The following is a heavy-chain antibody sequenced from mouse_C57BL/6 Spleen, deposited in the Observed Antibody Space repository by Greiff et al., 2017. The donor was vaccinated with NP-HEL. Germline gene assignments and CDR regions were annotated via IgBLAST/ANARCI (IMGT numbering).Heavy chain of an antibody. D-gene: IGHD2-1*01. Sequence: QVQLQQPGAELVKPGASVKLSCKASGYTFTSYWMHWVKQRPGQGLEWIGMIHPNSGSTNYNEKFKSKATLTVDKSSSTAYLQLSSLTSENSAVYYCARKGNNYAMDYWGQGTSVTVSS. CDR3: ARKGNNYAMDY. CDR1: GYTFTSYW. J-gene: IGHJ4*01. V-gene: IGHV1-64*01. CDR2: IHPNSGST.